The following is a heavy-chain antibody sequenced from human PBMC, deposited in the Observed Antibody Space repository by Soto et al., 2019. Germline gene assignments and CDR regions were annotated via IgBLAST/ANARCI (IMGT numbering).Heavy chain of an antibody. Sequence: SQSLSIPCAVSGDSVFINSASWNWILPSPSRGLEWLGRTYYRSKWYNDYAVSVKSRITINPDTSKNQFSLQLNSVTPEDTAVYYCARDLLRYSNDRGENYYYGMDVWGQGTTVTVSS. CDR1: GDSVFINSAS. D-gene: IGHD6-13*01. J-gene: IGHJ6*02. CDR3: ARDLLRYSNDRGENYYYGMDV. V-gene: IGHV6-1*01. CDR2: TYYRSKWYN.